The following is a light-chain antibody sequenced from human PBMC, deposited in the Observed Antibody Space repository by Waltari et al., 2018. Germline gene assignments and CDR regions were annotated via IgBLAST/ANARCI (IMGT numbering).Light chain of an antibody. CDR3: CSYAGSYLRV. Sequence: QSALTQPRSVSGSPGQSVPISCTGTSSDFGGYNYASWSQQHPGKAPKLMIYEVSKRPSGVPDRFSGSKSGNTASLTISGLQAEDEADYYCCSYAGSYLRVFGGGTKLTVL. CDR2: EVS. V-gene: IGLV2-11*01. CDR1: SSDFGGYNY. J-gene: IGLJ2*01.